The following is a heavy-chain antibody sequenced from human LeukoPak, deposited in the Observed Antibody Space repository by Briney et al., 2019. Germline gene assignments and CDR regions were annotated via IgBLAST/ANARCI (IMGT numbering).Heavy chain of an antibody. CDR2: IYNSGTT. D-gene: IGHD3-10*01. Sequence: SQTLSLTCTVSGGSVRSGGYYWSWIRQHPGKGLEWMGYIYNSGTTYYNPSLKSRVTISVDTSKNQFSLKLSSVTAADTAVYYCARGDDPTYNYGSGTSYDFDYWGHGTLVIVSS. CDR1: GGSVRSGGYY. J-gene: IGHJ4*01. V-gene: IGHV4-31*02. CDR3: ARGDDPTYNYGSGTSYDFDY.